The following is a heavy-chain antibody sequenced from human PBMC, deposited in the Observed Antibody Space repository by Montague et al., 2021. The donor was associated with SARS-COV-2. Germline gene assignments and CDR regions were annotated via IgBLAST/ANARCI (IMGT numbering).Heavy chain of an antibody. CDR2: TFHSGAA. Sequence: SETLSLTCAVSGGFISCGNRWCWVRQPPGKGLEWFGETFHSGAASYNPSLQSRLTISMDKSKNEFSLKLNSVTAADTAMYYCARDFVAAVPDRFDSWGQGVLVTVSS. CDR3: ARDFVAAVPDRFDS. D-gene: IGHD6-13*01. CDR1: GGFISCGNR. V-gene: IGHV4/OR15-8*02. J-gene: IGHJ4*02.